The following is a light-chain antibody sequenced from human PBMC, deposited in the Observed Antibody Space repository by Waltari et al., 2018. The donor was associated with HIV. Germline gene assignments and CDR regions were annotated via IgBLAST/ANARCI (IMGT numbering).Light chain of an antibody. CDR1: STDVGGSNY. V-gene: IGLV2-14*03. CDR3: ESYTSTSVWV. J-gene: IGLJ3*02. Sequence: QSALTQPASVSGSPGQSITISCTGSSTDVGGSNYVPWYQQHPGKAPRLMIYDVSTRPSGVSDRFSGSKSGDTASLTISGLQPEDEADYYCESYTSTSVWVFGGGTRLTVL. CDR2: DVS.